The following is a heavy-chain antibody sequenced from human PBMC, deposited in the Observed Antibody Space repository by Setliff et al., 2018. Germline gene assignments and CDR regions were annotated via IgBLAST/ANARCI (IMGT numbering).Heavy chain of an antibody. D-gene: IGHD3-10*01. CDR3: ARQKSTGSGNNWFDP. Sequence: GESLKISCKGSGFSFTDFWIGWVRQMLGKGLEWMGLIYAGDSDTRYNPSFQGRVTMSADKSINTAYLQWSSLKASDTAIYYCARQKSTGSGNNWFDPWGQGTLVTVSS. CDR1: GFSFTDFW. V-gene: IGHV5-51*01. CDR2: IYAGDSDT. J-gene: IGHJ5*02.